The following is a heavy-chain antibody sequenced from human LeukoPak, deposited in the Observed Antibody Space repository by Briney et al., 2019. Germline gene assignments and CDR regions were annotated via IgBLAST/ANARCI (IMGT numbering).Heavy chain of an antibody. J-gene: IGHJ4*02. CDR2: INPNSGGT. D-gene: IGHD6-19*01. CDR3: ARVGSSGWYYFDY. V-gene: IGHV1-2*02. CDR1: GYTFTGYY. Sequence: ASVKVSCKASGYTFTGYYMHWVRQAPGQGLEWMVWINPNSGGTNYAQKFRGRVTMTRDTSISTAYMELSRLRSDDTAVYYCARVGSSGWYYFDYWGQGTLVTVSS.